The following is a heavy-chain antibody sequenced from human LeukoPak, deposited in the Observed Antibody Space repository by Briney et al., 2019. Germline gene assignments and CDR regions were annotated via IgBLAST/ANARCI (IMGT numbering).Heavy chain of an antibody. CDR1: GFTFSAYG. CDR3: ARGGARDIWYFAY. CDR2: VRYDGRDK. V-gene: IGHV3-30*02. Sequence: PGGSLRLSCEVSGFTFSAYGIHGVRQSPGKGLEGVAFVRYDGRDKFYADSVKGRFIVSKDNSRTTLQLQMNSLRSEDTAVYFCARGGARDIWYFAYWGQGIRVTVSS. D-gene: IGHD2-21*01. J-gene: IGHJ4*02.